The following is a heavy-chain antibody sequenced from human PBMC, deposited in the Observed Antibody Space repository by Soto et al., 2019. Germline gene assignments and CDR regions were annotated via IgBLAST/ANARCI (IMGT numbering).Heavy chain of an antibody. D-gene: IGHD6-6*01. CDR2: VDGSGYST. CDR1: GFTFISYA. V-gene: IGHV3-23*01. CDR3: AKDLPAGRGGVYFDY. Sequence: EVQLLESGGGLVQPGGSLRLSCAASGFTFISYAMSWVRQAPGKGLEWVSAVDGSGYSTYYADSVKGRFTISRDNSENTLYLQMNSLRAEDTAVYFCAKDLPAGRGGVYFDYWGPGALVTVSS. J-gene: IGHJ4*02.